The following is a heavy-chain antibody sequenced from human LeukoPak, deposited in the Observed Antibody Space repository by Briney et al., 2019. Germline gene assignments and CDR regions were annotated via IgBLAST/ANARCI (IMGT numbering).Heavy chain of an antibody. Sequence: SEALSLTRTVSGGSINGYYWTWIRQPPGKGLEWIGYISESGSTNYNPSLKSRVTMSVEASKTEFSLRLNSVTAADTAVYYCARVFRGAVTSNWFDPWGQGTLVTVSS. CDR3: ARVFRGAVTSNWFDP. D-gene: IGHD4-17*01. J-gene: IGHJ5*02. CDR1: GGSINGYY. CDR2: ISESGST. V-gene: IGHV4-59*01.